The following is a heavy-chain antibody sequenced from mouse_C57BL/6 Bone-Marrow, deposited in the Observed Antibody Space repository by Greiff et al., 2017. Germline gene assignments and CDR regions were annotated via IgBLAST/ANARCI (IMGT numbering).Heavy chain of an antibody. CDR3: TTHGSSSYYFDY. V-gene: IGHV14-4*01. D-gene: IGHD1-1*01. CDR1: GFNIKDDY. CDR2: IDPENGDT. J-gene: IGHJ2*01. Sequence: VQLKQSGAELVRPGASVKLSCTASGFNIKDDYMHWVKQRPEQGLEWIGWIDPENGDTEYASKFQGKATITADTSSNTAYLQLSSLTSEDTAVYYCTTHGSSSYYFDYWGQGTTLTVSS.